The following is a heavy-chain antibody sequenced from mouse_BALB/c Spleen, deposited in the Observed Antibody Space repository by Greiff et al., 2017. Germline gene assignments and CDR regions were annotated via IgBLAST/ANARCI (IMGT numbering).Heavy chain of an antibody. Sequence: VMLVESGPGLVAPSQSLSITCTVSGFSLTGYGVNWVRQPPGKGLEWLGMIWGDGSTDYNSALKSRLSISKDNSKSQVFLRMNSLQTDDAARYYCAATGNSAWFAYWGEGTLVTVSA. CDR2: IWGDGST. CDR3: AATGNSAWFAY. CDR1: GFSLTGYG. J-gene: IGHJ3*01. D-gene: IGHD2-1*01. V-gene: IGHV2-6-7*01.